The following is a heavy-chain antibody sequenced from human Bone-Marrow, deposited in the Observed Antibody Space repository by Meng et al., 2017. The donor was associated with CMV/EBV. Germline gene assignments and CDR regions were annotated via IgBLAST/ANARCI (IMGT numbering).Heavy chain of an antibody. CDR2: IYYSGST. V-gene: IGHV4-39*07. Sequence: GSLRLSCTVSGGSISSSSYYWGWIRQPPGKGLEWIGSIYYSGSTYYNPSLKSRVTISVDTSKNQFSLKMSSVTAADTGVYYCARSIAARPGGTRDAFDNWGQGRMVTVSS. CDR3: ARSIAARPGGTRDAFDN. D-gene: IGHD6-6*01. J-gene: IGHJ3*02. CDR1: GGSISSSSYY.